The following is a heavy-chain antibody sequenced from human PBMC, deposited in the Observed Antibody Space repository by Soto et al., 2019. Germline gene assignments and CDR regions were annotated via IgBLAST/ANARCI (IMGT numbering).Heavy chain of an antibody. CDR3: ARGLGGYYFYGMDV. CDR1: GFTFSSYG. CDR2: ISYDGSDK. J-gene: IGHJ6*02. V-gene: IGHV3-30-3*01. Sequence: GGSLRLSCAASGFTFSSYGMHWVRQAPGKGLEWVAVISYDGSDKYYADSVKGRFTISRDNSKNTLYLQMNSLRAEDTAVYYCARGLGGYYFYGMDVRGQGTTVTVSS.